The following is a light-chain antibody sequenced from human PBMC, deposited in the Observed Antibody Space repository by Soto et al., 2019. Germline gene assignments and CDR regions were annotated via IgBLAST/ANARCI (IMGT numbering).Light chain of an antibody. J-gene: IGKJ5*01. V-gene: IGKV1-5*03. CDR3: QQYNSYSPIT. Sequence: DIQMTPSPSTLSASVGDRVTITCRASQSISSWLAWYQQKPGKAPKLLIYRASSLERGVPSRFSGSGSGTEFTLTISSLQPDDFATYYCQQYNSYSPITFGQGTRLEI. CDR1: QSISSW. CDR2: RAS.